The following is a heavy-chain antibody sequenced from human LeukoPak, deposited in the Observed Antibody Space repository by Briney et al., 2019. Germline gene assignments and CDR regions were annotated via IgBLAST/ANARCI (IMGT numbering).Heavy chain of an antibody. CDR2: ISGSGGGT. V-gene: IGHV3-23*01. D-gene: IGHD7-27*01. CDR3: ARAAKWGLYYFDY. CDR1: GFTFSTYA. Sequence: GGSLRLSCAASGFTFSTYALSWVRQAPGKGLEGVSGISGSGGGTYYVYFVKGRFTISRDNAKNSLFLQMNSLRAEDTAVYYCARAAKWGLYYFDYWGQGTLVTVSS. J-gene: IGHJ4*02.